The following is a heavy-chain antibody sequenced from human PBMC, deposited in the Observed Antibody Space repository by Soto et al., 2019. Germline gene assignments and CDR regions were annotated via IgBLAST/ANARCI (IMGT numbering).Heavy chain of an antibody. CDR2: IYPGDSDT. Sequence: GESLKISCRGSGYSFTSYWIGWVRQMPGKGLEWMGIIYPGDSDTRYSPSFQGQVTISADKSIRTAYLQWSSLKASDTAMYYCARRLYSGSYYRYYYGMDVWGQGTTVTVSS. J-gene: IGHJ6*02. D-gene: IGHD1-26*01. CDR1: GYSFTSYW. CDR3: ARRLYSGSYYRYYYGMDV. V-gene: IGHV5-51*01.